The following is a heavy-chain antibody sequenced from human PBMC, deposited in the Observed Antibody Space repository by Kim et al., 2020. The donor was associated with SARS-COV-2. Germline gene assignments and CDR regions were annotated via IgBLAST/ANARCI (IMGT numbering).Heavy chain of an antibody. V-gene: IGHV3-15*01. D-gene: IGHD1-1*01. J-gene: IGHJ4*02. CDR3: VTGPLSDGTSYRSAGHDY. CDR1: GFTFSNAW. CDR2: IKANRNGGTT. Sequence: GGSLRLSCGASGFTFSNAWMSWVRRAPGKGLEWVGRIKANRNGGTTDYGAPVKGRFTILRDESRSTLYLQMSSLRADDTAVYYCVTGPLSDGTSYRSAGHDYWGQGTLVTVSS.